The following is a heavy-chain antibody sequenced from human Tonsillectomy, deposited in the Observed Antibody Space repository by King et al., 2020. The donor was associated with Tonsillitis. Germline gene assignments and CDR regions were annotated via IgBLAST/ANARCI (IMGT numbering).Heavy chain of an antibody. Sequence: QLVQSGAEVKKPGASVKVSCKASGDTFTSYYIHWVRQAPGQGLEWLGIINPSDGSTSYAQKFQGRVIMTADTSTSTVYMELSSLRSDDTAVYYCARASLLTNYYFDYWGQGTLVTVSS. D-gene: IGHD1/OR15-1a*01. CDR3: ARASLLTNYYFDY. CDR2: INPSDGST. V-gene: IGHV1-46*01. CDR1: GDTFTSYY. J-gene: IGHJ4*02.